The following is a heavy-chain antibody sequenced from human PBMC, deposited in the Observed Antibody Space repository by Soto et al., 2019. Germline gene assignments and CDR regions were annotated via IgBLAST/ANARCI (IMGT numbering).Heavy chain of an antibody. Sequence: PGGSLRLSCVASGFSLSDYAVNWVRQAPGKGLEWVSFISSDSRTIYYAESVEGRFTVSRDNARNSVFLQMDSLRDEDAAVYYCARIKLVEWFFINVDVYDMDVWGQGTPVTVSS. V-gene: IGHV3-48*02. CDR1: GFSLSDYA. CDR3: ARIKLVEWFFINVDVYDMDV. J-gene: IGHJ6*02. CDR2: ISSDSRTI. D-gene: IGHD3-3*01.